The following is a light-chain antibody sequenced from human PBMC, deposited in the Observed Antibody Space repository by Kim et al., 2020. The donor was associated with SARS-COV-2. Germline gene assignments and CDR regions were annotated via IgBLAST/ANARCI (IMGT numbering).Light chain of an antibody. CDR2: KAS. V-gene: IGKV1-5*03. J-gene: IGKJ2*01. CDR1: QSINSW. CDR3: QQYNSYPHT. Sequence: SASVGDRVTITCRASQSINSWLAWYQQKPGKAPKVLIYKASSLQIGVPSRFSGSGSGTEFTLTISSLQPDDFATYYCQQYNSYPHTFGQGTKLEI.